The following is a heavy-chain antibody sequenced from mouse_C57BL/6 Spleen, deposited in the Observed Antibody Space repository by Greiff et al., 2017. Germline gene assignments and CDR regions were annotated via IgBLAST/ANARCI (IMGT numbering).Heavy chain of an antibody. CDR2: IYPSDSET. CDR1: GYTFTSYW. Sequence: QVQLQQPGAELVRPGSSVKLSCKASGYTFTSYWMDWVKQRPGQGLEWIGNIYPSDSETHYNQKFKDKATLTVDKSSSTAYMQLSSLTSEDSAVYYCARGVRGRGFAYWGQGTLVTVSA. J-gene: IGHJ3*01. D-gene: IGHD2-13*01. V-gene: IGHV1-61*01. CDR3: ARGVRGRGFAY.